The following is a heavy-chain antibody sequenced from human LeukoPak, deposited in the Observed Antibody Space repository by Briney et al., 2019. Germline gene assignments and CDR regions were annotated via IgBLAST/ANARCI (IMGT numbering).Heavy chain of an antibody. CDR3: ARRYSSDYWYFDL. Sequence: SVKVSCKASGYTFTSYSISWVRQAPGQGLEWMGGIIPIFGTANYAQKFQGRVTITADESTSTAYMELSSLRSEDTAVYYCARRYSSDYWYFDLWGRGTLVTVSS. CDR1: GYTFTSYS. CDR2: IIPIFGTA. D-gene: IGHD6-19*01. J-gene: IGHJ2*01. V-gene: IGHV1-69*13.